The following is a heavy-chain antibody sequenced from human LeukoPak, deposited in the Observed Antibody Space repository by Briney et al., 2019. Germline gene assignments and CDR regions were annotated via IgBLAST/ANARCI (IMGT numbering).Heavy chain of an antibody. CDR3: ARPVVAATTPDTFDI. Sequence: PGGSLRLSCAASGFTVSSNYMSWVRQAPGKGLEWVSVIYSGGSTYYADSVKGRFTMSRDNAKNSLYLQMNSLRAEDTAVYYCARPVVAATTPDTFDIWGQGTMVTVSS. CDR1: GFTVSSNY. D-gene: IGHD2-15*01. J-gene: IGHJ3*02. CDR2: IYSGGST. V-gene: IGHV3-53*01.